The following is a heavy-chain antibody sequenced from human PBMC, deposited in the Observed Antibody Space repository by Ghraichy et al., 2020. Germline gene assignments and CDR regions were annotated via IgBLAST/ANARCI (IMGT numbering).Heavy chain of an antibody. V-gene: IGHV4-61*01. CDR2: IYYSGST. CDR3: ARDEGTVTTF. Sequence: SETLSLTCTVSGGSVSSGSYYWSWIRQPPGKGLEWIGYIYYSGSTNYNPSLKSRVTISVDTSKNQFSLKLSSVTAADTAVYYCARDEGTVTTFWGQGTLVTVSS. D-gene: IGHD4-17*01. J-gene: IGHJ4*02. CDR1: GGSVSSGSYY.